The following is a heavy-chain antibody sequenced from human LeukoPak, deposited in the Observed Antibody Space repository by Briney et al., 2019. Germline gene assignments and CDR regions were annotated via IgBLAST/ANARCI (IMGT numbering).Heavy chain of an antibody. Sequence: SETLSLTCAVYGGSFSGYYWSWIRQPPGKGLEWIGLIYSSGSTNYNPSLKSRVTISVDTSRNQFSLQLSSVTAADTAVYYCARHFKHARSGAQHWFDPWGQGTLVTVSS. CDR1: GGSFSGYY. V-gene: IGHV4-4*09. CDR2: IYSSGST. J-gene: IGHJ5*02. CDR3: ARHFKHARSGAQHWFDP. D-gene: IGHD3-3*02.